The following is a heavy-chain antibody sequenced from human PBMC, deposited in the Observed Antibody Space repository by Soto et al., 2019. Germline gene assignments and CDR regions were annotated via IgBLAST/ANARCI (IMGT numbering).Heavy chain of an antibody. D-gene: IGHD2-15*01. CDR2: IYYSGST. J-gene: IGHJ4*02. Sequence: QVQLQESGPGLVKPSQTLSLTCTVSGGSISSGGYYWSWIRQHPGKGLEWIGYIYYSGSTYYNPSRKGRVTLSVDTSKNQFALKLSSVTAADTAVDYCARGRGYCSGGSCSMYYFDYWGQGTLVTVSS. V-gene: IGHV4-31*03. CDR1: GGSISSGGYY. CDR3: ARGRGYCSGGSCSMYYFDY.